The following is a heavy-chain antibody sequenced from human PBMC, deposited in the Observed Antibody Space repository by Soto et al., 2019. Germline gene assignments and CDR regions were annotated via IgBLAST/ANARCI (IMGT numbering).Heavy chain of an antibody. CDR3: ARDTGTSPLSYCSGGSCYNWFDP. CDR2: IYYSGST. V-gene: IGHV4-30-4*01. D-gene: IGHD2-15*01. Sequence: PSETLSLTCTVSGGSISSGDYYWSWIRQPPGKGLEWIGYIYYSGSTYYNPSLKSRVTISVDTSKNQFSLKLSSVTAADTAVYYCARDTGTSPLSYCSGGSCYNWFDPWGQGTLVTVSS. CDR1: GGSISSGDYY. J-gene: IGHJ5*02.